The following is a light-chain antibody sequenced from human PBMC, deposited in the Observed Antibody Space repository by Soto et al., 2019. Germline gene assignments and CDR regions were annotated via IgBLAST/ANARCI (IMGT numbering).Light chain of an antibody. CDR1: SSDVGGYNY. J-gene: IGLJ3*02. CDR3: TSYTPISTLA. V-gene: IGLV2-14*01. Sequence: QSALTQPASVSGSPGQSITISCTGTSSDVGGYNYVSWYQQHPGKVPKLMIYEVSYRPSGVSNRFSGSKSGNTASLTISGLQAEDEADYYCTSYTPISTLAFGGGTKLTVL. CDR2: EVS.